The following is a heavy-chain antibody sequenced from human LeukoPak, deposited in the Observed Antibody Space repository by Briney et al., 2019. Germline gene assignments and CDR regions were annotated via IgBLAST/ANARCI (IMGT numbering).Heavy chain of an antibody. V-gene: IGHV3-21*01. Sequence: GGSLGLLRAASGFTLYSYSVKWVPQAPGKGREVVSYISSSSSYIYYADSVKGRFTIPRDNAKNSLYLQMNSLRAEDTAVYYCARISGSYYEYYYYGMDVWGQGTTVTVSS. CDR1: GFTLYSYS. D-gene: IGHD1-26*01. CDR2: ISSSSSYI. J-gene: IGHJ6*02. CDR3: ARISGSYYEYYYYGMDV.